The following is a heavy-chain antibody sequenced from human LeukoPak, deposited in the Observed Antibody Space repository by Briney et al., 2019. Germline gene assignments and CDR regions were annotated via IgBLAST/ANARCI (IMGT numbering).Heavy chain of an antibody. V-gene: IGHV4-59*01. Sequence: SETLSLTCTVSGGSITGYYWTWIRQPPGKRLGWIGYIYNSGSTTYNPSLKSRLTISVDTSKNQFSLRLSSVTAADTAVYYCARGGGLVVVRSGLLDYWGQGTLVTVSS. CDR3: ARGGGLVVVRSGLLDY. J-gene: IGHJ4*02. CDR2: IYNSGST. D-gene: IGHD2-15*01. CDR1: GGSITGYY.